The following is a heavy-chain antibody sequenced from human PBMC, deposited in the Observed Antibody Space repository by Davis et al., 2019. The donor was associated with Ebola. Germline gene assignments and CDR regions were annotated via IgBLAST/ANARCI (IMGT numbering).Heavy chain of an antibody. CDR3: ARGGYCSSTSCYGYYYYGMDV. D-gene: IGHD2-2*01. CDR2: IYHSGST. J-gene: IGHJ6*02. Sequence: ESLKISCAASGFTFRIYGMNWVRQPPGKGLEWIGEIYHSGSTHYNPSLKSRVTISVDKSKNQFSLKLSSVTAADTAVYYCARGGYCSSTSCYGYYYYGMDVWGQGTTVTVS. CDR1: GFTFRIYG. V-gene: IGHV4-34*01.